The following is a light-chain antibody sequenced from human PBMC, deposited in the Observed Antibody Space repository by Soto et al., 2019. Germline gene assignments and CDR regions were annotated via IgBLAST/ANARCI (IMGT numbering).Light chain of an antibody. Sequence: DIQMAQSPSSLSASVGDTITITCRASRNINTYLNWYQQKPGKAPKLLIFGASSLQSGVPSRFSGGGFRNNFTLPINSLQPEDFSTYCCQQTSAAPFTFGPGTKVEIK. V-gene: IGKV1-39*01. CDR2: GAS. J-gene: IGKJ3*01. CDR3: QQTSAAPFT. CDR1: RNINTY.